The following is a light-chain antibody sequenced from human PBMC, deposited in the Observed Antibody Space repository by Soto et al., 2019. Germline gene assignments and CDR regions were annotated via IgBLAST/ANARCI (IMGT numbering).Light chain of an antibody. V-gene: IGKV3-20*01. J-gene: IGKJ1*01. CDR3: QQYVSWT. CDR1: QTISSNY. Sequence: EIVLTQSPGTLSVSPGERATLSCRASQTISSNYLAWYQQKPGQAPSLLIYGTSSRATGIPDRFSGSGSGTDFTLTISRLEPEDSAIYYCQQYVSWTFGQGTKVERK. CDR2: GTS.